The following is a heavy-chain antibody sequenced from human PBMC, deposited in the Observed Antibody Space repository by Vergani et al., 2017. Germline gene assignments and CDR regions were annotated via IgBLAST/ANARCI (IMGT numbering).Heavy chain of an antibody. J-gene: IGHJ6*02. CDR2: IYSTGST. Sequence: QVQLEESGPGLVKPSETLSLTCTVSGGSFNPYYWSWIRQSPGKGLEWIGYIYSTGSTNYNPSLNSRVTMSVDTSKNQFSLKLRSVTAADTAVYFCARVMYRYESSTGYRLEGMDIWGQGTTVTISS. CDR1: GGSFNPYY. CDR3: ARVMYRYESSTGYRLEGMDI. V-gene: IGHV4-59*13. D-gene: IGHD3-9*01.